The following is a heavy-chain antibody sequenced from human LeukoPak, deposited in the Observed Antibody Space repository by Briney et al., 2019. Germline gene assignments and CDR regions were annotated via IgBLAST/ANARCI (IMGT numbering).Heavy chain of an antibody. CDR2: IHTGGNT. Sequence: GGSLRLSCAVSGFTVNGNFINWVRQAPGKGLEWVSVIHTGGNTYYADSVKGRFIISRDNSRNTLYLQMNSLRAEDTAVYYCAKDPRRTGFGENWGQGTQVTVSS. D-gene: IGHD3-10*01. V-gene: IGHV3-66*01. CDR1: GFTVNGNF. CDR3: AKDPRRTGFGEN. J-gene: IGHJ4*02.